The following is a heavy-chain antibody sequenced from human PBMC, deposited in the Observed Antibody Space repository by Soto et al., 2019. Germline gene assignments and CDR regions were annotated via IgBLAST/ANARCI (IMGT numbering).Heavy chain of an antibody. D-gene: IGHD4-17*01. J-gene: IGHJ3*02. CDR3: ARAALVTVTTPEPDAFDI. CDR1: GYTFTGYY. V-gene: IGHV1-2*04. CDR2: INPNSGGT. Sequence: QVQLVQSGAEVKKPGASVKVSCKASGYTFTGYYMHWVRQAPGQGLEWMGWINPNSGGTNYAQKFQGWVTMTRDTSISTAYMELSRLRSDDTAVYYCARAALVTVTTPEPDAFDIWGQGTMVTVSS.